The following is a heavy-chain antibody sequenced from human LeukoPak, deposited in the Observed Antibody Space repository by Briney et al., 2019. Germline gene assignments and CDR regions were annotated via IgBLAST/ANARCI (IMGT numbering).Heavy chain of an antibody. J-gene: IGHJ6*02. Sequence: ASVKVSCKASGYTFTSYYMHWVRQAPGQGLEWMGIINPSGGSTSYAQKFQGRVTMTRDTSTSTVYMELRRQRSEDTAVYYCALLDSDTDYYYYYGMDVWGQGTTVTVSS. V-gene: IGHV1-46*01. CDR3: ALLDSDTDYYYYYGMDV. D-gene: IGHD2/OR15-2a*01. CDR2: INPSGGST. CDR1: GYTFTSYY.